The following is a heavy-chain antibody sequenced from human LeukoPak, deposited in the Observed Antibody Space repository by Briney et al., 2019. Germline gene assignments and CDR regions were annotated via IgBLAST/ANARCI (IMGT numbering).Heavy chain of an antibody. CDR2: IKPDGSEK. V-gene: IGHV3-7*03. Sequence: GGSLRLSCAASEFIFSNYWMSWVRQAPGKGLEWVANIKPDGSEKNYVDSVRGRFTISRDNAKSSVFLQMNSLRAEDTAVYYCAKYDVKTLSDWGQGTLVTVSS. D-gene: IGHD1-1*01. CDR1: EFIFSNYW. J-gene: IGHJ4*02. CDR3: AKYDVKTLSD.